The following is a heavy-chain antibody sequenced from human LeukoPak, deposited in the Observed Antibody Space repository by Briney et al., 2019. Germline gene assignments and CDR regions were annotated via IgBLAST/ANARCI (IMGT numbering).Heavy chain of an antibody. J-gene: IGHJ5*02. CDR3: ARTRRITMVRGGILFDP. CDR1: GGSISSGGYC. V-gene: IGHV4-31*03. D-gene: IGHD3-10*01. Sequence: PSETLSLTCTVSGGSISSGGYCWSWIRQHPGKGLEWIGYIYYSGSTYYNPSLKSRVTISVDTPKTQFSLKLSSVTAADTAVYYCARTRRITMVRGGILFDPWGQGTLVTVSS. CDR2: IYYSGST.